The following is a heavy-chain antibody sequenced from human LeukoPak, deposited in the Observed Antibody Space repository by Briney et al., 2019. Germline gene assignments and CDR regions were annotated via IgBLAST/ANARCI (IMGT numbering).Heavy chain of an antibody. V-gene: IGHV4-59*01. CDR2: IYYSGST. J-gene: IGHJ4*02. CDR3: ARVYCSGGSCYSDY. CDR1: GGSIISYY. Sequence: SETLSLTCTVSGGSIISYYWSWIRQPPGKGLEWIGYIYYSGSTNYNPSLKSRVTISVGTSKNQFSLKLSSVTAADTAVYYCARVYCSGGSCYSDYLGQGTLVTVPS. D-gene: IGHD2-15*01.